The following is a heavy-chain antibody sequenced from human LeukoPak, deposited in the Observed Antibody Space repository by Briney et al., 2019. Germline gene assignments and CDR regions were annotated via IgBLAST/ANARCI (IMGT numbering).Heavy chain of an antibody. CDR3: ARDFRYYDSSGPFDY. J-gene: IGHJ4*02. Sequence: GASVKVSCKASGYTFTGYYMHWVRQAPGQGLEWMGWINPNSGGTNYAQKFQGRVTMTRDTSISTAYMELSRLRSDDTAVYYCARDFRYYDSSGPFDYWGQGTLVTVS. D-gene: IGHD3-22*01. CDR2: INPNSGGT. CDR1: GYTFTGYY. V-gene: IGHV1-2*02.